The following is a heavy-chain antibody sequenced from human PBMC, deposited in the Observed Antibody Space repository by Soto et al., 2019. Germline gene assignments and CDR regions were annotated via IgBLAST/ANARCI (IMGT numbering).Heavy chain of an antibody. Sequence: EVQLVESGGGLVQPGGSLRLSCAASGFTFSSYWMHWVRQAPGKGLVWVSRINSDGSSTSYADSVKGRFTISRDNAKNKLYLQMNSLRAEDTAVYYCARVHSSSSVWGDYYGMDVWGQGTTVTVSS. CDR1: GFTFSSYW. V-gene: IGHV3-74*01. CDR3: ARVHSSSSVWGDYYGMDV. J-gene: IGHJ6*02. CDR2: INSDGSST. D-gene: IGHD6-6*01.